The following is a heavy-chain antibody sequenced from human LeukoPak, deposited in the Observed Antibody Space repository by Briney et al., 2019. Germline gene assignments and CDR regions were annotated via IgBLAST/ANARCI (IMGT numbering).Heavy chain of an antibody. CDR2: IWYDGSNK. D-gene: IGHD1-1*01. Sequence: GGSLRLSCAASGFTFSSYGMHWVRQAPGKGLEWVAVIWYDGSNKVYADSVKGRFTISRDNSKNTLYLQMNSLRGEDTAVYYCAKEKAIATINYGLDVWGQGTTVTVSS. J-gene: IGHJ6*02. V-gene: IGHV3-30*02. CDR3: AKEKAIATINYGLDV. CDR1: GFTFSSYG.